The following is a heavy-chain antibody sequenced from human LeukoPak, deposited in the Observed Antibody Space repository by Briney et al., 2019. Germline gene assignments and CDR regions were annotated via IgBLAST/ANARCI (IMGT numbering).Heavy chain of an antibody. V-gene: IGHV1-8*01. CDR3: ARGVSGSYFPLQLYYYYYMDV. D-gene: IGHD1-26*01. CDR2: MNPNSGNT. Sequence: ASVKVSCKASGYTFTSYDINWVRQATGQGLEWMGWMNPNSGNTGYAQKFQGRVTMTRNTSISTAYMELSSPRSEDTAVYYCARGVSGSYFPLQLYYYYYMDVWGKGTTVTISS. CDR1: GYTFTSYD. J-gene: IGHJ6*03.